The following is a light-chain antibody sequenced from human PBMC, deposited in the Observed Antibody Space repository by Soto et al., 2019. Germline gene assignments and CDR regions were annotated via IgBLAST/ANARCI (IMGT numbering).Light chain of an antibody. CDR1: QSVSIY. Sequence: EIVLTQSPANLSLSPGERATLSCRASQSVSIYLAWYQQKPGQAPRLLIYDASNRATGIPARFSGSGSGTDFTLTISSLEPEDFAVYYCQQRVDWLTFGGGTRVEIK. V-gene: IGKV3-11*01. CDR3: QQRVDWLT. CDR2: DAS. J-gene: IGKJ4*01.